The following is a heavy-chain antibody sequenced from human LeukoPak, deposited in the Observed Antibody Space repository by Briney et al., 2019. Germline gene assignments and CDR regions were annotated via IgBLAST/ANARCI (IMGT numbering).Heavy chain of an antibody. CDR3: ARSYDSSGVYDY. J-gene: IGHJ4*02. CDR1: GGSISSGGYS. CDR2: IYHSGST. Sequence: SETLSLTCAVSGGSISSGGYSWSWIRQPPGKGLEWIGYIYHSGSTYYNPSLKSRVTISVDRSKNQFSLKLSSVTAADTAVYYCARSYDSSGVYDYWGQGTLVTVSS. D-gene: IGHD3-22*01. V-gene: IGHV4-30-2*01.